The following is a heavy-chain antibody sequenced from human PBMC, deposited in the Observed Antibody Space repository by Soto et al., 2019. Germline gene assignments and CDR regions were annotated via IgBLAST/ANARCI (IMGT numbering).Heavy chain of an antibody. D-gene: IGHD4-17*01. J-gene: IGHJ1*01. V-gene: IGHV3-15*07. CDR3: TTDSRTTVPEVRFAF. Sequence: EVQLEESGGGVVMPGGSLRLSCAASGFTFHNAWINWVRQPPGGGLEWVGRIRSPSDGGSGDYAAPVKGRFVVSRDDSKNMVYLQMNSLKIEDTAVYYCTTDSRTTVPEVRFAFWGHGTLVTVSS. CDR2: IRSPSDGGSG. CDR1: GFTFHNAW.